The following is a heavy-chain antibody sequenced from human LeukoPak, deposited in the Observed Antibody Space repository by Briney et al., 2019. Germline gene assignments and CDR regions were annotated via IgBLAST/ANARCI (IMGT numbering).Heavy chain of an antibody. CDR3: ARLVGAYYFDY. V-gene: IGHV4-30-2*01. Sequence: SETLSLTCAVSGGSISSGGYSWSWIRQPPGKGLEWIGYIYHSGSTYYNPSLKSRVTISVDRSKNQFSLKLSSVTAADTAVYYCARLVGAYYFDYWGQGTLVTVSS. J-gene: IGHJ4*02. CDR1: GGSISSGGYS. D-gene: IGHD1-26*01. CDR2: IYHSGST.